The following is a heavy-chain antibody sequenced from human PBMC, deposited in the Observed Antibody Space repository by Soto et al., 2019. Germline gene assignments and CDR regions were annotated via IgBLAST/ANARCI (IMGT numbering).Heavy chain of an antibody. CDR2: IGSNGVST. CDR3: TKDRLTGTAREGMDV. Sequence: EVQLLESGGGLVQPGGSLRPSCAAPGFTFSSNAMSWVRQAPGKGLEWVSSIGSNGVSTNYADSVKGRFTISRDNSKNTLYLQMNSLKAEDTAIYYCTKDRLTGTAREGMDVWGQGTTVTVSS. CDR1: GFTFSSNA. V-gene: IGHV3-23*01. J-gene: IGHJ6*02. D-gene: IGHD1-7*01.